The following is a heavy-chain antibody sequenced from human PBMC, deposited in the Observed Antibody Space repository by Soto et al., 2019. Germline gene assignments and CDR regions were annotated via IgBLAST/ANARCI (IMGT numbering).Heavy chain of an antibody. Sequence: EVQLVESGGGLVQPGGSLRLSCAASGFTFSSYWLHWVRQAPGEGLVWVSRINSDGSSTRYADSVKGRFTISRDNAKNTLYLQMNNLRVEDTALYYCETSISVGGGGWGQGTLVTVSS. CDR2: INSDGSST. V-gene: IGHV3-74*01. CDR3: ETSISVGGGG. D-gene: IGHD3-16*01. CDR1: GFTFSSYW. J-gene: IGHJ4*02.